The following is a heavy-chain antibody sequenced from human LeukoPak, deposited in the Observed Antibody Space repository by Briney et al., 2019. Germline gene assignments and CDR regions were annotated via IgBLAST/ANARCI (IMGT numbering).Heavy chain of an antibody. D-gene: IGHD6-6*01. CDR1: GGTFSGYA. Sequence: ASVKVSCKASGGTFSGYAISWVRQAPGQGLEWMGRIIPIFGTANYAQKFQGRVTITTDESTSTAYMELSSLRSEDTAVYYCARAPDIAARQYYFDYWGQGTLVTVSS. J-gene: IGHJ4*02. CDR2: IIPIFGTA. CDR3: ARAPDIAARQYYFDY. V-gene: IGHV1-69*05.